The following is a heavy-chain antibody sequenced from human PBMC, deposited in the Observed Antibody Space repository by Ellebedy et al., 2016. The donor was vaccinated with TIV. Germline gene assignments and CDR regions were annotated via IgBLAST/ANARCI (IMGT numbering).Heavy chain of an antibody. CDR1: GFTFSGFG. CDR3: ANGVGSLPSFDF. D-gene: IGHD1-26*01. J-gene: IGHJ4*02. V-gene: IGHV3-30*18. Sequence: PGGSLRLSYVASGFTFSGFGMHWVRQAPGKGLEWVAAISEDGTKEFHAEPVKGRFTISRDNSKNTLYLHMNSLRPEDTAVYYCANGVGSLPSFDFWGQGTLVTVSS. CDR2: ISEDGTKE.